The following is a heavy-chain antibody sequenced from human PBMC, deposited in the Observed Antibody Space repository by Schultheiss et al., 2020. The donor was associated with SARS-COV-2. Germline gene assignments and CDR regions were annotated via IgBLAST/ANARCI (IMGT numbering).Heavy chain of an antibody. CDR1: GYTFTSYG. Sequence: ASVKVSCKASGYTFTSYGISWVRQAPGQGLEWMGWISAYNGNTNDAQKLQGRVTMTTDTSTSTAYMELRSLRSDDTAVYYCASIAARPYYFDYWGQGTLVTVSS. J-gene: IGHJ4*02. CDR3: ASIAARPYYFDY. V-gene: IGHV1-18*01. D-gene: IGHD6-6*01. CDR2: ISAYNGNT.